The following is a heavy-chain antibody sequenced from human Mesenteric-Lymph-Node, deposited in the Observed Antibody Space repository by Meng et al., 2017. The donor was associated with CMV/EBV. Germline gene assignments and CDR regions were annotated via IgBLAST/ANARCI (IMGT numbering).Heavy chain of an antibody. CDR3: TGDSVSNPNLDY. CDR1: GFNVRDKY. Sequence: EGLVVGSGGGLVRRGWSLGLSCAASGFNVRDKYMSWVRQAPGKGLEWVCIIYRGDNTYYIDSVKDRFTVSRDNSKNTMYLQMNSLRVEDTAVYYCTGDSVSNPNLDYWGQGTLVTVSS. J-gene: IGHJ4*02. V-gene: IGHV3-66*01. D-gene: IGHD3-10*01. CDR2: IYRGDNT.